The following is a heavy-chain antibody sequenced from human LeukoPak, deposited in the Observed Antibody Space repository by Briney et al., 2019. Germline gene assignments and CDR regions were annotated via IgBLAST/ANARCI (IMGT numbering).Heavy chain of an antibody. Sequence: GGSLRLSCAASGFTFSSYAMSWVRQAPGKGLEWVSAISGSGGSTYYADSVKGRFTISRDNSKNTLYLQMNSLRAEDTAVFYCARGRSPDYWYFDLWGRGTPVTVSS. CDR2: ISGSGGST. CDR1: GFTFSSYA. CDR3: ARGRSPDYWYFDL. V-gene: IGHV3-23*01. J-gene: IGHJ2*01.